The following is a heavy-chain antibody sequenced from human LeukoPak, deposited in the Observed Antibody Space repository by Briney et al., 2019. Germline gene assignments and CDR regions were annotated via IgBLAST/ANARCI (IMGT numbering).Heavy chain of an antibody. CDR3: ARVSSSGYYPSH. D-gene: IGHD3-22*01. CDR2: INHSGST. J-gene: IGHJ4*02. Sequence: KPSETLSLTCAVYGGSFSGYYWSWIRQPPGKGLEWIGEINHSGSTNYNPSLKSRVTISVDTSKNQFSLKLSSVTAADTAVYYCARVSSSGYYPSHWGQGTLVTVSS. V-gene: IGHV4-34*01. CDR1: GGSFSGYY.